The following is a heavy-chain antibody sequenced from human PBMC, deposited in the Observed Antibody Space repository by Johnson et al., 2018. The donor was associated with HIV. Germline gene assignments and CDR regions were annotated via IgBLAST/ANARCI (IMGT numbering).Heavy chain of an antibody. V-gene: IGHV3-7*03. D-gene: IGHD4-11*01. Sequence: VQLVESGGGLIQPGGSLRLSCAASGFTVSSNYMSWVRQAPGKGLHWVANIKQDGSEKYFVDSWKGRFTISRDNAKNSLYLQMNSLRAEDTALYYCARGINTVTTSGDAFDIWGQGTMVTVSS. CDR3: ARGINTVTTSGDAFDI. CDR1: GFTVSSNY. CDR2: IKQDGSEK. J-gene: IGHJ3*02.